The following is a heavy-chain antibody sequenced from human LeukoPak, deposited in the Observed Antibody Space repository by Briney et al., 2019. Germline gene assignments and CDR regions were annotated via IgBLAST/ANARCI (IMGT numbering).Heavy chain of an antibody. V-gene: IGHV4-34*01. Sequence: SETLSLTCAVYGGSFSGYYWSWIRQPPGKGLEWVGEINHSGSTNYNPSLKSRVNISVDTSQNQFSLKLSSVTAADTAVYYCASQYYYDSSGYSFDYWGQGTLVTVSS. CDR2: INHSGST. J-gene: IGHJ4*02. D-gene: IGHD3-22*01. CDR3: ASQYYYDSSGYSFDY. CDR1: GGSFSGYY.